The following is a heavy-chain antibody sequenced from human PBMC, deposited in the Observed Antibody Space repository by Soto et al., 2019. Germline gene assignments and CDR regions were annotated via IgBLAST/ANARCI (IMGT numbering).Heavy chain of an antibody. J-gene: IGHJ4*02. D-gene: IGHD6-13*01. Sequence: EVQLLESGGGLVQPGGSLRLSCAASGFTFSNYAMSWVRQAPGKGLEWVSAIVGGGDSTYYADSVKGRFTISRDNSKNTLHRQMNSLRAEDTAVYFCAKESRGIAPTVTGYWGQGTLVTVSS. CDR2: IVGGGDST. CDR3: AKESRGIAPTVTGY. CDR1: GFTFSNYA. V-gene: IGHV3-23*01.